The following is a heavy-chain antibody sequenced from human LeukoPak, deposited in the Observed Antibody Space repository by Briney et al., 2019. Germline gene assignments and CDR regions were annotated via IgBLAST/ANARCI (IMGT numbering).Heavy chain of an antibody. CDR3: ARDHRSIVAVPAASYFDY. D-gene: IGHD2-2*01. CDR1: GYTFTSYG. Sequence: ASVKVSCKASGYTFTSYGISWVRQAPGQGLEWMGWISAYNGSTNYAQKLQGRVTMTTDTSTSTAYMEVRSLRSDDTAVYYCARDHRSIVAVPAASYFDYWGQGTLVTVSS. CDR2: ISAYNGST. J-gene: IGHJ4*02. V-gene: IGHV1-18*01.